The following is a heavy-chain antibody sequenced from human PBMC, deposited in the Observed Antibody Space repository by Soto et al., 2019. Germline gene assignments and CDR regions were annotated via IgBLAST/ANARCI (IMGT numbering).Heavy chain of an antibody. CDR1: GVSVSSYA. CDR2: ISGSGGST. D-gene: IGHD5-18*01. Sequence: AGSPRLSSAASGVSVSSYAMSGFCQTPGKGGEWGSAISGSGGSTYYADSVKGRFTISRDNSKNTLYLQMNSLRAEDTAVYYCARDKYSPSNEENWFDPWGQGTLVTVSS. CDR3: ARDKYSPSNEENWFDP. J-gene: IGHJ5*02. V-gene: IGHV3-23*01.